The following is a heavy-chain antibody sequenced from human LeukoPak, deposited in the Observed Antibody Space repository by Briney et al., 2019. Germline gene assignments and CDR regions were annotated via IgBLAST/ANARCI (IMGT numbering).Heavy chain of an antibody. CDR3: ASRSSRDGSAHY. CDR2: INSDGSST. J-gene: IGHJ4*02. V-gene: IGHV3-74*01. Sequence: LPGGSLRLSCAASGFTVSSNYMTWVRQAPGKGLVWVSRINSDGSSTSYADSVKGRFTISRDNAKNTLYLQMNSLRAEDTAVYYCASRSSRDGSAHYWGQGTLVTVSS. D-gene: IGHD5-24*01. CDR1: GFTVSSNY.